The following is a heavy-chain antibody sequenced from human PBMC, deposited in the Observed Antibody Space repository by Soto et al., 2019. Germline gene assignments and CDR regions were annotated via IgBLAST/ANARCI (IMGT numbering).Heavy chain of an antibody. Sequence: GGSLRLSCAASGFTFSSYGMHWVRQAPGKRLEWVAVIWYDGSNKYYADSVKGRFTISRDNSKNTLYLQMNSLRAEDTAVYYCAREYCSSTSCGQGDVWGKGTTVTVSS. CDR2: IWYDGSNK. D-gene: IGHD2-2*01. V-gene: IGHV3-33*01. CDR1: GFTFSSYG. CDR3: AREYCSSTSCGQGDV. J-gene: IGHJ6*04.